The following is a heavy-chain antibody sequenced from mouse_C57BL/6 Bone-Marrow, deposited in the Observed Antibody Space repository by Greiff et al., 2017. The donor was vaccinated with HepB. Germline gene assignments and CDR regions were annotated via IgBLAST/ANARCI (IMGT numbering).Heavy chain of an antibody. CDR2: IRSKSSNYAT. J-gene: IGHJ2*01. CDR1: GFTFNTYA. Sequence: EVKVVDSGGGLVQPKGSLKLSCAASGFTFNTYAMHWVRQAPGKGLEWVARIRSKSSNYATYYADSVKDRFTISRDDSQSMLYLQMNNLKTEDTAMYYCVREGSTPGDFDYWGQGTTLTVSS. CDR3: VREGSTPGDFDY. D-gene: IGHD1-1*01. V-gene: IGHV10-3*01.